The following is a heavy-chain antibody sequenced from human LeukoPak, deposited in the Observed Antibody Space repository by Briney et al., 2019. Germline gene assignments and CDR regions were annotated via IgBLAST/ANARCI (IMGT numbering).Heavy chain of an antibody. D-gene: IGHD4-17*01. CDR1: GCTFTSYY. V-gene: IGHV1-2*02. CDR3: AIVTTADGY. Sequence: GASVKVSCKASGCTFTSYYIHWVRQAPGQGLEWMGWINPTHGGTNFAQKFQGRVTMTRDTSITTAYMELTRLISDDTAMYYCAIVTTADGYWGQGTPLTVSS. CDR2: INPTHGGT. J-gene: IGHJ4*02.